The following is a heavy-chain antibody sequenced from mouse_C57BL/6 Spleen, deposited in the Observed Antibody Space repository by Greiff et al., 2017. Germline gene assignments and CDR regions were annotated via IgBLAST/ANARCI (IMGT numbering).Heavy chain of an antibody. Sequence: QVQLQQPGAELVKPGASVKISCKASGYAFSSYWMNWVKQRPGKGLEWIGQIYPGDGDTNYNGKFKGKATLAADKSSSTAYMQLSSLTSEDSAVYFCARRGYWTTGDYAMDYWGQGTSVTVSS. CDR3: ARRGYWTTGDYAMDY. J-gene: IGHJ4*01. CDR1: GYAFSSYW. CDR2: IYPGDGDT. D-gene: IGHD1-1*01. V-gene: IGHV1-80*01.